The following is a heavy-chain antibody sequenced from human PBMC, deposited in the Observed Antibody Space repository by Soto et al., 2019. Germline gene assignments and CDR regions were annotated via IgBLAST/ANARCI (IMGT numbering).Heavy chain of an antibody. Sequence: GESLKISCKGSGYSFTSHWISWVRQMPGKGLEWMGRIDPSDSYTNYSPSFQGHVTISADKSISTAYLQWSSLKASDTAMYYCARRSSSSWYHYGMDVWGQGTTVTVSS. D-gene: IGHD6-13*01. CDR1: GYSFTSHW. V-gene: IGHV5-10-1*01. CDR2: IDPSDSYT. CDR3: ARRSSSSWYHYGMDV. J-gene: IGHJ6*02.